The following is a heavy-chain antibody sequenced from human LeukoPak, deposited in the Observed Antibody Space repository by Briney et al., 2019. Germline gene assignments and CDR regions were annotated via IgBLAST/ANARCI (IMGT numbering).Heavy chain of an antibody. Sequence: GGSLRLSCAASGFTFSSYWMSWVRQAPGKGLEWVANIKQDGSEKYYVDSVKGRFTVSRDNAKNSLYLQMNSLRAEDTAVYYCGSIGSSWYEDYCGQGTLVTVSS. CDR3: GSIGSSWYEDY. CDR1: GFTFSSYW. D-gene: IGHD6-13*01. CDR2: IKQDGSEK. V-gene: IGHV3-7*01. J-gene: IGHJ4*02.